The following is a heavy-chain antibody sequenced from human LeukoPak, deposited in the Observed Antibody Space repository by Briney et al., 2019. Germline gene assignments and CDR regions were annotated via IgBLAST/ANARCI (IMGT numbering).Heavy chain of an antibody. D-gene: IGHD4-11*01. CDR1: GYTFTGYY. J-gene: IGHJ5*02. Sequence: ASVKVCCKASGYTFTGYYMHWVRQAPGQGLEWMGWINPNSGGTNYAQKFQGWVTMTRDTSISTAYMELSRLRSDDTAVYYCARDQQFNWFDPWGQGTLVTVSS. CDR2: INPNSGGT. CDR3: ARDQQFNWFDP. V-gene: IGHV1-2*04.